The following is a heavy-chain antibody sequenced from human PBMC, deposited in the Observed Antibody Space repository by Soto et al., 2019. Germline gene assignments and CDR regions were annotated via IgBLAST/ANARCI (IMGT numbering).Heavy chain of an antibody. CDR1: GDSVSSNSAA. D-gene: IGHD6-13*01. J-gene: IGHJ4*02. CDR3: ARLTTHSSSWNYFDY. CDR2: TYYRSKWYN. Sequence: SQTLSLTCAISGDSVSSNSAAWNWIRQSPSRGLEWLGRTYYRSKWYNDYAVSVKSRITINPDTSKNQFSLQLSSVTPGDTAVYYCARLTTHSSSWNYFDYWGQGTLVTVSS. V-gene: IGHV6-1*01.